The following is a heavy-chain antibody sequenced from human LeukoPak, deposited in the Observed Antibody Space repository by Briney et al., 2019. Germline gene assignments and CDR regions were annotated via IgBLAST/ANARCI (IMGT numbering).Heavy chain of an antibody. CDR2: ISYDGSNK. J-gene: IGHJ4*02. V-gene: IGHV3-30*18. CDR3: AKDHSSGWETRLDY. D-gene: IGHD6-19*01. Sequence: GRSVRLSCVASGFTFSSYGMHWVRQAPGKGLEWVAVISYDGSNKYYADSVKGRFTISRDNSKNTLYLQMNSLRAEDTAVYYCAKDHSSGWETRLDYWGQGTLVTVSS. CDR1: GFTFSSYG.